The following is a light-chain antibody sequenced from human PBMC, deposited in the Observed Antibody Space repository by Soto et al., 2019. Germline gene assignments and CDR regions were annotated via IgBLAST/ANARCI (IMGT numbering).Light chain of an antibody. V-gene: IGKV1-5*01. CDR2: HAS. J-gene: IGKJ1*01. CDR1: QSISSC. Sequence: DIAMTQSPSTLPASIGDRATLSCRASQSISSCLAWYQQKPGPAPRLLINHASTLATRVPSRFSGSGSGTEFTLTSGSLQPDDVSSYYLQDDRSCSFCQGTMVDIK. CDR3: QDDRSCS.